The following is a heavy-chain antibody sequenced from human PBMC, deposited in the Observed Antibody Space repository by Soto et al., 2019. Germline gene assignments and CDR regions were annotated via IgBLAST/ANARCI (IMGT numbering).Heavy chain of an antibody. V-gene: IGHV3-30*18. J-gene: IGHJ4*02. D-gene: IGHD4-17*01. CDR3: AKEPPTTVVTPGDY. Sequence: AGGSLRLSCAASGFTFSSYGMHWVRQAPGKGLEWVAVISYDGSNKYYADSVKGRFTISRDNSKNTLYLQMNSLRAEDTAVYYCAKEPPTTVVTPGDYWGQGTLVTVSS. CDR1: GFTFSSYG. CDR2: ISYDGSNK.